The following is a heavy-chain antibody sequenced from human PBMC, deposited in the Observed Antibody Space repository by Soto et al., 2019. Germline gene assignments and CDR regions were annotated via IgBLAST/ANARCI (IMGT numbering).Heavy chain of an antibody. J-gene: IGHJ5*02. CDR2: INHSGST. Sequence: PSETLSLTCAVYGGSFSGYYWSWIRQPPGKGLEWIGEINHSGSTNYNPSLKSRVTISVDTSKSQFSLKLSSVTAADTAVYYCARHRRRIVAAGTGGWFDPWGQGTMVTVYS. CDR3: ARHRRRIVAAGTGGWFDP. CDR1: GGSFSGYY. V-gene: IGHV4-34*01. D-gene: IGHD6-13*01.